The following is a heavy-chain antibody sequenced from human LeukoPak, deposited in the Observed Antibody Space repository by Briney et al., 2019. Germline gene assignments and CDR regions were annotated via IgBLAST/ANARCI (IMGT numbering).Heavy chain of an antibody. CDR3: ATRLGEFSSRDAFNI. J-gene: IGHJ3*02. CDR2: ISPGDGET. V-gene: IGHV1-24*01. Sequence: ASVKVSCKVSGYSLTELSMHWVRQAPGKGLEWVGGISPGDGETIYAQRFQGRVTMTEATSTDTAYMELRSLTYEDTAVYYCATRLGEFSSRDAFNIWGQGTMVTVSS. CDR1: GYSLTELS. D-gene: IGHD3-16*02.